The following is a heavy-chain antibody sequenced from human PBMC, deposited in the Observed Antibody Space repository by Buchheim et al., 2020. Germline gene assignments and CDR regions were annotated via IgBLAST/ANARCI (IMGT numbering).Heavy chain of an antibody. D-gene: IGHD2-2*02. J-gene: IGHJ4*02. CDR1: GFTFSSYA. V-gene: IGHV3-30-3*01. CDR2: ISYDGSNK. Sequence: QVQLVESGGGVVQPGRSLRLSCAASGFTFSSYAMHWVRQAPGKGLEWVAVISYDGSNKYYADSVKGRFTISRDNSKNTLYLQMNSLRAEDTAVYYCARELGLGYCSSTSCYIGYWGQGTL. CDR3: ARELGLGYCSSTSCYIGY.